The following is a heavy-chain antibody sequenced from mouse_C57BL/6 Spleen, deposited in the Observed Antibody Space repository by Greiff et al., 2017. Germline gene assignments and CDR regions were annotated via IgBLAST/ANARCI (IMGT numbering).Heavy chain of an antibody. CDR2: ISSGSSTI. V-gene: IGHV5-17*01. CDR3: ARSVYYGSSGFDY. Sequence: VQLKESGGGLVKPGGSLKLSCAASGFTFSDYGMHWVRQAPEKGLEWVAYISSGSSTIYYADTVKGRFTISRDNAKNTLFLQMTSLRSEDTAMYYCARSVYYGSSGFDYWGQGTTLTVSS. J-gene: IGHJ2*01. D-gene: IGHD1-1*01. CDR1: GFTFSDYG.